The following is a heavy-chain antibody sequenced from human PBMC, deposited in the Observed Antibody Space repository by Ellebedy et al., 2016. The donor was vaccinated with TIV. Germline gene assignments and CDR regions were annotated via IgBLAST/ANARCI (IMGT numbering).Heavy chain of an antibody. CDR3: ARDQLRCGGDCYSAPRYYFDY. J-gene: IGHJ4*02. D-gene: IGHD2-21*02. Sequence: GESLKISCAASGFTFSSYGMHWVRQAPGKGLEWVAVIWYDGSNKYYADSVKGRFTISRDNSKNTLYLQINSLGAEDTAVYYCARDQLRCGGDCYSAPRYYFDYWGQGTLVTVSS. CDR1: GFTFSSYG. V-gene: IGHV3-33*08. CDR2: IWYDGSNK.